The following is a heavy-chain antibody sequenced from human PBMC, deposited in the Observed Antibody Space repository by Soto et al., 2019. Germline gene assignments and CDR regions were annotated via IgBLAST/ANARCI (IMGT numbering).Heavy chain of an antibody. D-gene: IGHD6-6*01. CDR2: NYYSGIT. J-gene: IGHJ6*02. Sequence: QVQLQESGPGLVKPSQTLSLTCTVSGGSISSGGYYWTWIRQRPGKGLEWIGYNYYSGITYYNPSLKSRVTISLDTSKNQFSLKLSYVTAADTAVYYCARGSSIAGLYYGMDVWGQGTTVTVSS. V-gene: IGHV4-31*03. CDR1: GGSISSGGYY. CDR3: ARGSSIAGLYYGMDV.